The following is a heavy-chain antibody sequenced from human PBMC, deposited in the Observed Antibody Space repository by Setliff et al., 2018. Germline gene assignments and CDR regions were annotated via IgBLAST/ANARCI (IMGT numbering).Heavy chain of an antibody. J-gene: IGHJ4*02. Sequence: GGSLRLSCAASGFAFNNAWMNWVRQASGKGLEWVGRIKSKSDGETVDYAAPVKGRFIISRDDSKNTAYLQMNSLKTEDTAVYYCASDIHNDYDYFDYWGQGIQVTVSS. V-gene: IGHV3-15*01. CDR3: ASDIHNDYDYFDY. CDR2: IKSKSDGETV. CDR1: GFAFNNAW. D-gene: IGHD4-17*01.